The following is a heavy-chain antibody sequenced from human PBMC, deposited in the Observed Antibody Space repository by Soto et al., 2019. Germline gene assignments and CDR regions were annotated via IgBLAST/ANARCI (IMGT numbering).Heavy chain of an antibody. CDR3: SSGLIVVVAASSLAGY. CDR1: GFSFDNAW. CDR2: IQSKTYGEAT. D-gene: IGHD2-21*01. J-gene: IGHJ4*02. V-gene: IGHV3-15*07. Sequence: EVQLVESGGGLLKPGESVRLSCAASGFSFDNAWMNWVRQAPGKGLEWVGRIQSKTYGEATDYAAPVKGRFTISRDDSNNTLYLHMTRLKAEDSAVYYCSSGLIVVVAASSLAGYWGQGTLVTVSS.